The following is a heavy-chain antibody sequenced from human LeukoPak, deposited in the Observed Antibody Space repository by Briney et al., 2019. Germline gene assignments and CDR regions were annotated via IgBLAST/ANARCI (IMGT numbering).Heavy chain of an antibody. CDR1: GFTFTDYW. V-gene: IGHV3-7*01. CDR2: IRQDESEK. D-gene: IGHD6-13*01. Sequence: GGSLRLSCAVSGFTFTDYWMNWVRQAPGKGLEWVASIRQDESEKTYVDSVKGRFTISRDNTKNSLSLQVNSLRAEDTAVYYCARDGTAAGLYFDLWGQGTLVTVSS. CDR3: ARDGTAAGLYFDL. J-gene: IGHJ4*01.